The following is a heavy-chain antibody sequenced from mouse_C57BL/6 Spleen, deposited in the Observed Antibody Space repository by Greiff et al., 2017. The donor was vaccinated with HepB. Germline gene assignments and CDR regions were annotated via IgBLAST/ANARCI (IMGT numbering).Heavy chain of an antibody. V-gene: IGHV5-4*01. Sequence: EVKLVESGGGLVKPGGSLKLSCAASGFTFSSYAMSWVRQTPEKRLEWVATISDGGSYTYYPDNVKGRFTISRDNAKNNLYLQMSHLKSEDTAMYYCARDLTNDWGQGTTLTVSS. CDR2: ISDGGSYT. CDR3: ARDLTND. D-gene: IGHD1-3*01. J-gene: IGHJ2*01. CDR1: GFTFSSYA.